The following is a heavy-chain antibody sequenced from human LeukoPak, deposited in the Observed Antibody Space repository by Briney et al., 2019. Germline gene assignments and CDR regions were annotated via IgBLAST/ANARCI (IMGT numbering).Heavy chain of an antibody. D-gene: IGHD3-22*01. CDR1: GGSFSGYY. V-gene: IGHV4-34*01. Sequence: PSETLSLTCAVYGGSFSGYYWSWIRQPPGKGLKWIGEINHSGSTNYNPSLKSRVTISVDTSKNQFSLKLSSVTAADTAVYYCASAGTYDSSGYSFQHWGQGTLVTVSS. CDR2: INHSGST. J-gene: IGHJ1*01. CDR3: ASAGTYDSSGYSFQH.